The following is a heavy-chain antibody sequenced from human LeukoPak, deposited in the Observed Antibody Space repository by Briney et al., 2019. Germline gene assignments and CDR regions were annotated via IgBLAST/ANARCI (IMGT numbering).Heavy chain of an antibody. J-gene: IGHJ4*02. CDR1: GFTFSSYG. V-gene: IGHV3-30*18. CDR3: AKDSSPSLLDY. Sequence: PRLSCAASGFTFSSYGMHWVRQAPGKGLEWVAVISYDGSNKYYADSVKGRFTISRDNSKNTLYLQMNSLRAEDTAVYYCAKDSSPSLLDYWGQGTLVTVSS. CDR2: ISYDGSNK. D-gene: IGHD2-2*01.